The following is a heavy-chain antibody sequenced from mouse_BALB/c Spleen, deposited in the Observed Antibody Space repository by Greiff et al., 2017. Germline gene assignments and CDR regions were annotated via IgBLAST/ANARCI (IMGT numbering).Heavy chain of an antibody. CDR2: IWGDGST. D-gene: IGHD2-14*01. V-gene: IGHV2-6-7*01. CDR3: ARAYYRYEDYAMDY. CDR1: GFSLTGYG. Sequence: QVQLKESGPGLVAPSQSLSITCTVSGFSLTGYGVNWVRQPPGKGLEWLGMIWGDGSTDYNSALKSRLSISKDNSKSQVFLKMNSLQTDDTARYYCARAYYRYEDYAMDYWGQGTSVTVSS. J-gene: IGHJ4*01.